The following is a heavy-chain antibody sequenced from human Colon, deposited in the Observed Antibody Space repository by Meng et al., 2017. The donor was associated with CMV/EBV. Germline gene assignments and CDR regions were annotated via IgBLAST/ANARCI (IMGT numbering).Heavy chain of an antibody. J-gene: IGHJ6*02. V-gene: IGHV3-11*01. CDR3: ARDYRDMSYQMPLYYYYGMDV. CDR1: GFTFSDYY. Sequence: GESLKISCAASGFTFSDYYMSWIRQAPGKGLEWISYISSSGNNIYYADSVRGRFTISRDNAKNSLFLQLNSLRVEDTAVYYCARDYRDMSYQMPLYYYYGMDVWGQGTTVTVSS. D-gene: IGHD2-15*01. CDR2: ISSSGNNI.